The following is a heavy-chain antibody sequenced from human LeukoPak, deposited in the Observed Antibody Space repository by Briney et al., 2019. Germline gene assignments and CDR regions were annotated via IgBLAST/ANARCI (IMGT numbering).Heavy chain of an antibody. CDR2: ITSSGITI. D-gene: IGHD1-1*01. V-gene: IGHV3-48*01. CDR1: GFTFSCYS. CDR3: AREGWVLVTTDYYYYIDV. J-gene: IGHJ6*03. Sequence: GGSLRLSCAPSGFTFSCYSMNWVRQAAGKGLEWVSYITSSGITIYYADSVKGRFTISRDNAKNSLDLQMNSLSAEDTAGYYCAREGWVLVTTDYYYYIDVWVKGTTVTVSS.